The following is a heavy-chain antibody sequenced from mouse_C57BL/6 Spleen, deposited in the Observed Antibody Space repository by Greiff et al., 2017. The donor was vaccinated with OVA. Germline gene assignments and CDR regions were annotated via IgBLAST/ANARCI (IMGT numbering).Heavy chain of an antibody. V-gene: IGHV3-6*01. Sequence: EVQLQQSGPGLVKPSQSLSLTCSVTGYSITSGYYWNWIRQFPGNKLEWMGYISYDGSNNYNPSLKNRISITRDTSKNQFFLKLNSVTTEDTATYYCARDENYGSIFAYWGQGTLVTVSA. J-gene: IGHJ3*01. CDR2: ISYDGSN. D-gene: IGHD1-1*01. CDR1: GYSITSGYY. CDR3: ARDENYGSIFAY.